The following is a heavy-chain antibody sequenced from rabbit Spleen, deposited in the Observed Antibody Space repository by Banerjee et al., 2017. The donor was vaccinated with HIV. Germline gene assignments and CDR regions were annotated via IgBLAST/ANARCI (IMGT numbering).Heavy chain of an antibody. CDR2: IAGSSSGFT. CDR1: GFLLRNSDH. J-gene: IGHJ2*01. D-gene: IGHD1-1*01. CDR3: ARNYVNAFDP. Sequence: QLFEEAGGDPVKPGASPALTLTGPGFLLRNSDHIGWVRQAPGKGLEWISCIAGSSSGFTYSATWAKGRFTCSKTSSTTVTLQMTSLTAADTATYFCARNYVNAFDPWGQGTLVTVS. V-gene: IGHV1S40*01.